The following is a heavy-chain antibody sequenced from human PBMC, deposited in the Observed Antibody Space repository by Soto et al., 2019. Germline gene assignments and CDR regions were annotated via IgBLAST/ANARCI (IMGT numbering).Heavy chain of an antibody. Sequence: PGGSLRLSCAASGFTFSSYAMSWVRQAPGKGLEWVSAISGSGGSTYYADSVKGRFTISRDNSKNTLYLQMNSLRAEDTAVYYCAKVSAPPGRYSSSWYQGLSDYFDYWGQGTLVTVSS. CDR3: AKVSAPPGRYSSSWYQGLSDYFDY. V-gene: IGHV3-23*01. CDR2: ISGSGGST. J-gene: IGHJ4*02. D-gene: IGHD6-13*01. CDR1: GFTFSSYA.